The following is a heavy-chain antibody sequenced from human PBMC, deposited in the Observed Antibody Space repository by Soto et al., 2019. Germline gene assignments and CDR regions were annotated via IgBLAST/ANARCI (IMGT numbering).Heavy chain of an antibody. CDR2: ISAYNGNT. Sequence: ASVKVSCKASGYTFTSYGISWVRQAPGQGLEWMGRISAYNGNTNYAQKLQGRVTMTTDTSTSTAYMELRSLRSDDTAVYYCARDHPHSYGVYYFDYWGQGTPVTVSS. D-gene: IGHD5-18*01. CDR3: ARDHPHSYGVYYFDY. CDR1: GYTFTSYG. J-gene: IGHJ4*02. V-gene: IGHV1-18*01.